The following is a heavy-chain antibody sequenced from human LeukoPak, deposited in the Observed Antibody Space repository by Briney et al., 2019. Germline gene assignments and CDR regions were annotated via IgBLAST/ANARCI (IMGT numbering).Heavy chain of an antibody. CDR3: ARAPSYYYDSSGYYHPLAPFDY. D-gene: IGHD3-22*01. Sequence: ASVRVSCKASGYTFTGYYMHWVRQAPGQGLEWMGWINPNSGGTNYAQKFQGRVTMTRDTSISTAYMELSRLRSDDTAVYYCARAPSYYYDSSGYYHPLAPFDYWGKGTLVTVSS. CDR1: GYTFTGYY. CDR2: INPNSGGT. J-gene: IGHJ4*02. V-gene: IGHV1-2*02.